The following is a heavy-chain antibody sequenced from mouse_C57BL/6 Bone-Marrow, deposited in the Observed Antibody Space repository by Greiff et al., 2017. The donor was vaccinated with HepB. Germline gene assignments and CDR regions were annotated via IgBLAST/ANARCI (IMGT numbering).Heavy chain of an antibody. CDR1: GYTFTEYT. D-gene: IGHD2-3*01. CDR2: FYPGSGSI. V-gene: IGHV1-62-2*01. Sequence: QVQLKESGAELVKPGASVKLSCKASGYTFTEYTIHWVKQRSGQGLEWIGWFYPGSGSIKYNEKFKDKATLTADKSSSTVYMELSRLTSEDSAVYCCARHEEGGVYDGYYVGYWYFDVWGTGTTVTVSS. CDR3: ARHEEGGVYDGYYVGYWYFDV. J-gene: IGHJ1*03.